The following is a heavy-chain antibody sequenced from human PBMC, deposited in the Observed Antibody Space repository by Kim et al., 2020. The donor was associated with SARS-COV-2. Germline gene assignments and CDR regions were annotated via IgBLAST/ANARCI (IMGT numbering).Heavy chain of an antibody. V-gene: IGHV3-48*03. CDR2: ISSSGSTI. CDR1: GFTFSSYE. D-gene: IGHD1-26*01. CDR3: ARETSGSYPDGDHYYYGMDV. Sequence: GGSLRLSCAASGFTFSSYEMNWVRQAPGKGLEWVSYISSSGSTIYYADSVKGRFTISRDNAKNSLYLQMNSLRAEDTAVYYCARETSGSYPDGDHYYYGMDVWGQGTTVTVSS. J-gene: IGHJ6*02.